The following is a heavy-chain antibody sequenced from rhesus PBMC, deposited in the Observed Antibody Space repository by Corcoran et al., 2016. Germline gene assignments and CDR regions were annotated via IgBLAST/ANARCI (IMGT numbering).Heavy chain of an antibody. CDR3: AREGPTVAAWGVFDY. J-gene: IGHJ4*01. CDR2: IGGSSGGT. Sequence: QVQLQESGPGLVKPSETLSLTCVVSGYSISSGYGWNWIRQPPGRGLEWIGYIGGSSGGTNYNPSLKSRVTLSKDTSKNQFSLKLNSVTAADTAVYYCAREGPTVAAWGVFDYWGQGVLVTVSS. D-gene: IGHD4-29*01. V-gene: IGHV4-127*01. CDR1: GYSISSGYG.